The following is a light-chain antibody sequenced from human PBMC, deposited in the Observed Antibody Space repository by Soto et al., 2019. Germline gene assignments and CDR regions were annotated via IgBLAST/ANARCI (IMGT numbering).Light chain of an antibody. J-gene: IGLJ3*02. Sequence: QSVLTQPPSASGSPGQSVTISCTGTSSDDGGYNYVSWYQQYPGRAPKLMIYEVTKRPSGVPDRFSGSKSGNTASLTVSGLLAEDEADYYCSSYAASNNFYFVFGGGTKVTVL. CDR2: EVT. V-gene: IGLV2-8*01. CDR3: SSYAASNNFYFV. CDR1: SSDDGGYNY.